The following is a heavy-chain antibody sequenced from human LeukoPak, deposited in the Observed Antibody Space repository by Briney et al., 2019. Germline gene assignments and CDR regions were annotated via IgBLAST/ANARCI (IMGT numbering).Heavy chain of an antibody. Sequence: SETLSLTCTVSGGSISSYYWSWIRQPPGKGLEWIGYIYYSGSTNYNPSLKSRVTISVDTSKNQFSLKLSSVTAADTAVYCCARRYYGSGSYPYFDYWGQGTLVTVSS. CDR2: IYYSGST. CDR1: GGSISSYY. CDR3: ARRYYGSGSYPYFDY. V-gene: IGHV4-59*01. D-gene: IGHD3-10*01. J-gene: IGHJ4*02.